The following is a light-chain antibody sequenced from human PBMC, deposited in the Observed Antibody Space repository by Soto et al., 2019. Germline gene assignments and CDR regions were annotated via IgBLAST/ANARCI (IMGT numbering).Light chain of an antibody. V-gene: IGKV3-15*01. CDR1: QSVSSD. CDR3: QQYNNWPRT. Sequence: EIVMTQSASTLSVSPGERATLSCRASQSVSSDLAWYHQKPGQAPRLLIYGASTRATGIPARFSGSGYGTEFNLTINSLQSEDFAVYYCQQYNNWPRTFGQGTKVDIK. CDR2: GAS. J-gene: IGKJ1*01.